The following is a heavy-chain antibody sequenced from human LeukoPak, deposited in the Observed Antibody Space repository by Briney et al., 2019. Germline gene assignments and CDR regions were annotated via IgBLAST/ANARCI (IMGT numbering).Heavy chain of an antibody. J-gene: IGHJ4*02. CDR1: GFTFSSYA. V-gene: IGHV3-23*01. CDR3: SRRTRNNYFDY. CDR2: ISGNGGST. Sequence: GGSLRLSCAASGFTFSSYAMSWVRQGPGKGLERFSGISGNGGSTYYEDSVEGRFTISRDNSKNTLSLHMTSLGTEDTAVYYCSRRTRNNYFDYWGQGTLVTVSS. D-gene: IGHD1/OR15-1a*01.